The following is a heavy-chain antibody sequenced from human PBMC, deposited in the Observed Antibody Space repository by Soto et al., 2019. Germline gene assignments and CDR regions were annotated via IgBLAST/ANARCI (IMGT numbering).Heavy chain of an antibody. CDR2: IIPIFGTA. CDR3: ASRAVGAYYYDSSGSLSKNYYYYYGMDV. D-gene: IGHD3-22*01. CDR1: GGTFSSYA. V-gene: IGHV1-69*13. Sequence: VASVKVSCKASGGTFSSYAISWVRQAPGQGLEWMGGIIPIFGTANYAQKFQGRVTITADESTSTAYMELSSLRSEDTAVYYCASRAVGAYYYDSSGSLSKNYYYYYGMDVWGQGTTVTVSS. J-gene: IGHJ6*02.